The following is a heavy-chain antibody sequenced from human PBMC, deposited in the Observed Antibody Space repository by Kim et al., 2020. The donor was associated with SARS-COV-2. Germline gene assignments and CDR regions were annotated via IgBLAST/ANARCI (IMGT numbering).Heavy chain of an antibody. CDR3: ARAHPGPLLWFGRNYYGM. J-gene: IGHJ6*01. CDR2: INHSGST. Sequence: SETLSLTCAVYGGSFSGYYWSWIRQPPGKGLEWIGEINHSGSTNYNPSLKSRVTISVDTSKNQFSLKLSLVTAAATAVYYCARAHPGPLLWFGRNYYGM. D-gene: IGHD3-10*01. CDR1: GGSFSGYY. V-gene: IGHV4-34*01.